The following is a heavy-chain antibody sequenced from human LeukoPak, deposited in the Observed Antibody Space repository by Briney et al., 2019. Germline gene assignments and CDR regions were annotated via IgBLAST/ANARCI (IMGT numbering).Heavy chain of an antibody. CDR2: ISSSSSYI. D-gene: IGHD3-3*01. CDR3: ARDPITIFGVVISNALDI. Sequence: PGGSLRLSCAASGFTFSSYSMNWVRQAPGKGLEWVSSISSSSSYIYYADSVKGRFTISRDNAKNSLYLQMNSLRAEDTAVYYCARDPITIFGVVISNALDIWGQGTMVTVSS. CDR1: GFTFSSYS. J-gene: IGHJ3*02. V-gene: IGHV3-21*01.